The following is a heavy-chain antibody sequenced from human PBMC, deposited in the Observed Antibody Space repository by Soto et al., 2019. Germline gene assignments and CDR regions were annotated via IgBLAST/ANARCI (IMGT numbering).Heavy chain of an antibody. V-gene: IGHV1-69*13. CDR1: GGTFSSYA. CDR2: IIPISDTT. J-gene: IGHJ6*02. CDR3: ARSQGSSTSLEIYYYYYYGMDV. D-gene: IGHD2-2*01. Sequence: SVKVSCKASGGTFSSYAISWVRQAPGQGLEWMGGIIPISDTTNYAQKFQGRVTITADESMSTAYMELSSLRSEDTAVYYCARSQGSSTSLEIYYYYYYGMDVWGQGTTVTVSS.